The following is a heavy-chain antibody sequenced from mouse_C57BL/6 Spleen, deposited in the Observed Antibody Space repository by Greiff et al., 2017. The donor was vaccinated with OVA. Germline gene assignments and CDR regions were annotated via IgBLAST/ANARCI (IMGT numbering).Heavy chain of an antibody. D-gene: IGHD4-1*02. CDR2: IRNKANGYTT. Sequence: EVQGVESGGGLVQPGGSLSLSCAASGFTFTDYYMSWVRQPPGKALEWLGFIRNKANGYTTEYSASVKGRFTISRDNSQSILYLQMNALRAEDSATYYCARSPTGTGYAMDYWGQGTSVTVSS. CDR1: GFTFTDYY. CDR3: ARSPTGTGYAMDY. J-gene: IGHJ4*01. V-gene: IGHV7-3*01.